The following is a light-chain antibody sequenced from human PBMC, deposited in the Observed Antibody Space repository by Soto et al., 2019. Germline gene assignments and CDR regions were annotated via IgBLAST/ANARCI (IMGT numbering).Light chain of an antibody. V-gene: IGLV2-14*03. Sequence: QSALTQPASVSESPGQSITISCTGTSSDVGSPYNYVSWFQQHPGKAPKLMIYDISNRPSGISNRFSGSKSGNTASLTISGLQAEDEGDYYCSSYTTTDTYVFGPGTKVTVL. CDR3: SSYTTTDTYV. J-gene: IGLJ1*01. CDR2: DIS. CDR1: SSDVGSPYNY.